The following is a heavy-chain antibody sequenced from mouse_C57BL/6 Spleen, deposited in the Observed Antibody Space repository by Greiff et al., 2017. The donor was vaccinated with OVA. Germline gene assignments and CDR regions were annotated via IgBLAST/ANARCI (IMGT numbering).Heavy chain of an antibody. J-gene: IGHJ2*01. D-gene: IGHD3-1*01. CDR2: ISYDGSN. CDR3: ARVQLDYFDY. V-gene: IGHV3-6*01. Sequence: DVQLQESGPGLVKPSQSLSLTCSVTGYSITSGYYWNWIRQFPGNKLEWMGYISYDGSNNYNPSLKNRISITRDTSKNQFFLKLNSVTTEDTATYYCARVQLDYFDYWGQGTTLTVSS. CDR1: GYSITSGYY.